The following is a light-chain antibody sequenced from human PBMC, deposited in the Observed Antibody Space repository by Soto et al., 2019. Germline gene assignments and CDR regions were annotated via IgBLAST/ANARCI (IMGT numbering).Light chain of an antibody. J-gene: IGKJ2*01. CDR1: QTIGRNY. CDR3: QHYNNWLMYT. V-gene: IGKV3-20*01. Sequence: EIVLTQSPGTLSLSPGETATLSCRASQTIGRNYLAWYQQKPGQAPRLLIFGTSTSATGIPDRFSGSGSGTDFTLSISRLEPEDFAVYYCQHYNNWLMYTFGQGTKLEIK. CDR2: GTS.